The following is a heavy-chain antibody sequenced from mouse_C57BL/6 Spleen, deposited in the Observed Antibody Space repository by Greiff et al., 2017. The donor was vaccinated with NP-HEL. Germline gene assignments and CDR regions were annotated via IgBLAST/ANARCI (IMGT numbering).Heavy chain of an antibody. V-gene: IGHV2-2*01. CDR3: ARNKAHGSSYWYFDV. CDR1: GFSLTSYG. J-gene: IGHJ1*03. Sequence: VMLVESGPGLVQPSQSLSITCTVSGFSLTSYGVHWVRQSPGKGLEWLGVIWSGGSTDYNAAFISRLSISKDNSKSQVFFKMNSLQADDTAIYYCARNKAHGSSYWYFDVWGTGTTVTVSS. D-gene: IGHD1-1*01. CDR2: IWSGGST.